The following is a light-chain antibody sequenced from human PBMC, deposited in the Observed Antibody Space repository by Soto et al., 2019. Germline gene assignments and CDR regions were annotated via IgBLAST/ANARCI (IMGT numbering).Light chain of an antibody. J-gene: IGKJ5*01. Sequence: IVMTQSPATQSVSPGERATLSCRASQSVSSNLAWYQQKPGQAPRLLIYGASTRATGIPARFSGSGSGTEFTLTISSLQSEDFAVYYCQQYNNWPITFGQGTRLEIK. CDR2: GAS. CDR3: QQYNNWPIT. V-gene: IGKV3-15*01. CDR1: QSVSSN.